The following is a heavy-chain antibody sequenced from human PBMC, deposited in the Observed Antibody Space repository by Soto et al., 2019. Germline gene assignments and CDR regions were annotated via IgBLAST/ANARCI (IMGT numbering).Heavy chain of an antibody. Sequence: QVQLVESGGGVVQPGRSLRLSCAASGFTFSSYGMHWVRQAPGKGLEWVAVISYDGSNKYYADSVKGRFTISRDNSKNTLYLQMNSLRAEETAVYYCAKDQGQTGPRRPVDYWGQGTLVHVSS. CDR1: GFTFSSYG. J-gene: IGHJ4*02. CDR2: ISYDGSNK. V-gene: IGHV3-30*18. D-gene: IGHD1-1*01. CDR3: AKDQGQTGPRRPVDY.